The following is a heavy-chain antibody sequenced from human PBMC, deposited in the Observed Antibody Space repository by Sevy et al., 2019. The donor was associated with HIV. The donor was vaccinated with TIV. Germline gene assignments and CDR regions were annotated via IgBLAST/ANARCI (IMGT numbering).Heavy chain of an antibody. CDR2: IKQDESEK. Sequence: GESLKISCAASGFSFSTYWMHWVRQAPGKGLEWVANIKQDESEKYYVASVKGRFTISRDNAKISVYLEMNSLRPEDTAIYYCAKGNSGSFDYWGQGTLVTVSS. CDR1: GFSFSTYW. V-gene: IGHV3-7*01. CDR3: AKGNSGSFDY. J-gene: IGHJ4*02. D-gene: IGHD3-22*01.